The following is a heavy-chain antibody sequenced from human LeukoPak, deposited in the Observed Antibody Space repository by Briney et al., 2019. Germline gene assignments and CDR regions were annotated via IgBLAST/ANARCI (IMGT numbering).Heavy chain of an antibody. D-gene: IGHD5-18*01. CDR3: ARSEGYAAFDY. V-gene: IGHV1-3*01. CDR1: EYTFTTYA. Sequence: ASVKVSCKASEYTFTTYAMHWVRQAPGQRLEWMEWINAGNGNTKYSQKFQGRVTITRDTSASTAYMELSSLRSEDTAVYYCARSEGYAAFDYWGQGTLVTVSS. J-gene: IGHJ4*02. CDR2: INAGNGNT.